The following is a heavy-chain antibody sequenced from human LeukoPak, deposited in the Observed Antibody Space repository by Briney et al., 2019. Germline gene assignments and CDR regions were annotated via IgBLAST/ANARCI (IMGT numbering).Heavy chain of an antibody. J-gene: IGHJ1*01. CDR2: FGAEDGET. CDR3: ATFWGYCSGGSCYSKYFQH. CDR1: GYTLTELS. D-gene: IGHD2-15*01. Sequence: ASARVSCKVSGYTLTELSMHWGRQAAGKGREWMGGFGAEDGETIYAQKFQGRVTMTEDTSTDTAYMELSSLRSEDTAVYYCATFWGYCSGGSCYSKYFQHWGQGTLVTVSS. V-gene: IGHV1-24*01.